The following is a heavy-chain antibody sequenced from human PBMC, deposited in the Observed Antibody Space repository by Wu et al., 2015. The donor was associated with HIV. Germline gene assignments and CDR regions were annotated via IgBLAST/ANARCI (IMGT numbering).Heavy chain of an antibody. CDR2: ISAYNGNT. J-gene: IGHJ6*03. CDR3: ATNYYDSSGTSYYYYYMDV. CDR1: GYTFTSYG. D-gene: IGHD3-22*01. V-gene: IGHV1-18*01. Sequence: QVQLVQSGAEVKKPGASVKVSCKASGYTFTSYGISWVRQAPGQGLEWMGWISAYNGNTNYARKLQGRVTMTTDTSTSTAYMELRSLRSDDTAVYYXATNYYDSSGTSYYYYYMDVVGQRDRRSPSP.